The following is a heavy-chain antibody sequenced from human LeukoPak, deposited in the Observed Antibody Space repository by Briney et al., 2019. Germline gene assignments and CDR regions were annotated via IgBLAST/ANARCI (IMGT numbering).Heavy chain of an antibody. CDR1: GFTFSSYA. V-gene: IGHV3-30*14. CDR3: ARDLHCSGGSCLNFDY. D-gene: IGHD2-15*01. J-gene: IGHJ4*02. Sequence: GGSLRLSCAASGFTFSSYAMHWVRQAPGKGLEWVAVISYDGSNKYYADSVKGRFTISRDNSKNTLYLQMNSLRAEDTAVYYCARDLHCSGGSCLNFDYWGQGTLVTVSS. CDR2: ISYDGSNK.